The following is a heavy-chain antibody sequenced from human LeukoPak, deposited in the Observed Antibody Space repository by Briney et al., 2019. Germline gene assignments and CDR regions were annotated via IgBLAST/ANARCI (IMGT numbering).Heavy chain of an antibody. V-gene: IGHV4-4*07. CDR2: IYTGGSA. CDR1: GGSISSYY. Sequence: SETLSLTCTVSGGSISSYYWSWIRQPAGKGLEWIGRIYTGGSANYNPSLKSRVTMSVDTSKNQFSLKLSSVTAADTAVYYCARDGSGSYTMGYYYYYMDVWGKGTTVTISS. CDR3: ARDGSGSYTMGYYYYYMDV. D-gene: IGHD3-10*01. J-gene: IGHJ6*03.